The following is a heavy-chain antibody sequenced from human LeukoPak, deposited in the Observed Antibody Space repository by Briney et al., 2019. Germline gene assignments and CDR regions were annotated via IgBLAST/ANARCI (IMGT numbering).Heavy chain of an antibody. D-gene: IGHD1-26*01. CDR1: DGSFSDSY. J-gene: IGHJ4*02. V-gene: IGHV4-34*01. CDR3: ANDLIVGATSHYFDY. Sequence: SETLSLTCAVYDGSFSDSYWTWIRQPPGKGLEWVAEINHSGATDYNPALKSRVSISVDPSKKQFSLKLSSVTAADTAVYYCANDLIVGATSHYFDYWGQGTLVTVSS. CDR2: INHSGAT.